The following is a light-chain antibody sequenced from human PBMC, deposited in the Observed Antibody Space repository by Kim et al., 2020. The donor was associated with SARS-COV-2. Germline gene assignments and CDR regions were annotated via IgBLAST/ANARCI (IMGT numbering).Light chain of an antibody. V-gene: IGLV3-21*03. CDR2: DDS. Sequence: PGKPARLTCGGNNIGSKSVHWYQQKPGQAPVLVVYDDSDRPSGIPERFSGSNSGNTATLTISRVEAGDEADYYCQVWDSSSDHPVVFGGGTQLTVL. CDR3: QVWDSSSDHPVV. J-gene: IGLJ2*01. CDR1: NIGSKS.